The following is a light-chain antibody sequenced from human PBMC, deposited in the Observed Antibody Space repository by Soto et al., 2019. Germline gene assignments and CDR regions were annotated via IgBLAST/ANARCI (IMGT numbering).Light chain of an antibody. CDR3: SSYTSSSTLV. J-gene: IGLJ2*01. V-gene: IGLV2-14*01. Sequence: ALTQPASVSGSPGQSITISCTGTSSDVGGYNYVSWYQQNPGKAPKLMIYEVSNRPSGVSNRFSGSKSGNTASLTISGLQAEDEADYYCSSYTSSSTLVFGGGTKLTVL. CDR1: SSDVGGYNY. CDR2: EVS.